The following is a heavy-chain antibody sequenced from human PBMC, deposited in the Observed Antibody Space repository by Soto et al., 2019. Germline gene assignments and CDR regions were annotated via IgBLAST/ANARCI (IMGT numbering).Heavy chain of an antibody. CDR2: INPSGGST. V-gene: IGHV1-46*01. J-gene: IGHJ4*02. Sequence: ASVKVSCKASGYTFTSYYMHWVRQAPGQGLEWMGIINPSGGSTNYAQKFQVRVTMTRDTSTSTVYMELTSLRSEDTAMFYCARGGSMVVMTDAFDFWGQGTLVTVSS. D-gene: IGHD2-21*02. CDR1: GYTFTSYY. CDR3: ARGGSMVVMTDAFDF.